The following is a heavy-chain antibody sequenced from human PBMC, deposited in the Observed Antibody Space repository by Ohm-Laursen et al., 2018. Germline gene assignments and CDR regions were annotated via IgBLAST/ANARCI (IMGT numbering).Heavy chain of an antibody. CDR1: GYTFTGYY. Sequence: GASVKVSCKVSGYTFTGYYMHWVRQAPGQGLEWMGWINPNSGGTNYAQKLQGRVTMTTDTSTSTAYMELRSLRSDDTAVYYCARANCGGDCYPDYWGQGTLVTVSS. CDR2: INPNSGGT. V-gene: IGHV1-2*02. J-gene: IGHJ4*02. D-gene: IGHD2-21*02. CDR3: ARANCGGDCYPDY.